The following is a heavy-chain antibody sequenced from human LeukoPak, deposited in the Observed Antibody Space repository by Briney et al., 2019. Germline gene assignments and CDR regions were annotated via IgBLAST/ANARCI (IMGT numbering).Heavy chain of an antibody. V-gene: IGHV4-31*03. CDR3: ARVAYGDLLWYFDY. CDR2: IYYSGST. D-gene: IGHD4-17*01. CDR1: GGSISSGGYC. Sequence: HPSETLSLTCTVSGGSISSGGYCWSWIRQHPGKGLEWIGYIYYSGSTYYNPSLKSRVTISVDTSKNQFSLKLSSVTAADTAVYYCARVAYGDLLWYFDYWGQGTLVTVSS. J-gene: IGHJ4*02.